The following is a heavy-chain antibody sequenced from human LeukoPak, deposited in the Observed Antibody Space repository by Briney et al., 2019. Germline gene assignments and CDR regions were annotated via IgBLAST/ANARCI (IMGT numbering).Heavy chain of an antibody. CDR3: AKDGKNYFDY. J-gene: IGHJ4*02. V-gene: IGHV3-43D*03. CDR2: ISWNGGST. Sequence: GGSLRLSCAASGFTFDDYSMHWVRQAPGKGLEWVSLISWNGGSTYYADSVKGRFTISRDNSKNSLYLQMNSLRAEDTALYYCAKDGKNYFDYWGQGTLVTVSS. CDR1: GFTFDDYS.